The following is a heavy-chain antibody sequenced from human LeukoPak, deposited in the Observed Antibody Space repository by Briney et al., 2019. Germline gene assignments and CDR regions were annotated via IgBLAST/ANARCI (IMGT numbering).Heavy chain of an antibody. CDR1: GFTFSSYE. D-gene: IGHD3-10*01. CDR3: ARGLDNYGSGSSD. V-gene: IGHV3-21*01. CDR2: ISSSSYI. Sequence: PGGSLRLSCAASGFTFSSYEMNWVRQAPGKGLEWVSSISSSSYIYYADSVKGRFTISRDNAKNSLYLQMNSLRAEDTAVYYCARGLDNYGSGSSDWGQGTLVTVPS. J-gene: IGHJ4*02.